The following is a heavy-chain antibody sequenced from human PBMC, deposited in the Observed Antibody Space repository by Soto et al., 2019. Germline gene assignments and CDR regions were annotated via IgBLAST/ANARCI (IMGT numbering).Heavy chain of an antibody. CDR2: IIPIFGTA. Sequence: ASVKVSCKASGGTLSSYAISWVRQAPGQGLEWMGGIIPIFGTANYAQKFQGRVTITADESTSTAYMELSSLRSEDTAVYYCATKYYYDSSGYSYDAFDIWGQGTMVTVSS. CDR1: GGTLSSYA. V-gene: IGHV1-69*13. CDR3: ATKYYYDSSGYSYDAFDI. J-gene: IGHJ3*02. D-gene: IGHD3-22*01.